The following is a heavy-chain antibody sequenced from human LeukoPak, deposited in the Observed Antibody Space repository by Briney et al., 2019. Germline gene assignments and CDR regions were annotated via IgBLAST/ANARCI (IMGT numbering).Heavy chain of an antibody. V-gene: IGHV3-21*01. Sequence: GGCLRLSCAASGFTFSSYSMNWVRQAPGKGLEWVSSISSSSSYIYYADSVKGRFTISRDNAKNSLYLQMNSLRAEDTAVYYCARAPGYDSSGYWLGYYYYMDVWGKGTTVTVSS. CDR3: ARAPGYDSSGYWLGYYYYMDV. D-gene: IGHD3-22*01. CDR2: ISSSSSYI. CDR1: GFTFSSYS. J-gene: IGHJ6*03.